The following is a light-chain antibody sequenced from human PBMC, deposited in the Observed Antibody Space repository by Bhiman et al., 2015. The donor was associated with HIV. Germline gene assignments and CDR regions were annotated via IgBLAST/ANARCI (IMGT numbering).Light chain of an antibody. V-gene: IGLV2-14*03. J-gene: IGLJ1*01. Sequence: QSALTQPASVSGSPGQSITISCTGTSSDIGAFDYVSWYQQHPGKAPKLMISNVSRRPSGVSNRFSGSKSGNTASLTISGLQAEDEADYFCCTYTSLTTYVFGSGTELTVL. CDR1: SSDIGAFDY. CDR2: NVS. CDR3: CTYTSLTTYV.